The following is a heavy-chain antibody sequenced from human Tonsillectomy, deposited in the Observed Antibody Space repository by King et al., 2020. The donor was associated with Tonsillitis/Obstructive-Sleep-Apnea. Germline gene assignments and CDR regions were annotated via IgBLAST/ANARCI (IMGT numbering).Heavy chain of an antibody. CDR1: GFTVSSNY. CDR3: ARVLGAVDNYYNYYYRDV. J-gene: IGHJ6*03. D-gene: IGHD3-10*01. Sequence: VQLVESGGGLIQPGGSLRLSCAASGFTVSSNYMSWVRQAPGKGLEWVSVIYSGGSTYYADSVKGRFTFSRDNSKNTLYLQMNSLRAEDTAVYYCARVLGAVDNYYNYYYRDVWGKGTTVTVSS. CDR2: IYSGGST. V-gene: IGHV3-53*01.